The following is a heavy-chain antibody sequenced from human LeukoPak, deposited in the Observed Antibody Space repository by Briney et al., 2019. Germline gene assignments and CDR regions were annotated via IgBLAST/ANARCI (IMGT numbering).Heavy chain of an antibody. CDR2: ISGSGGST. J-gene: IGHJ4*02. Sequence: PGGSLRLSCAASGFTFNSYAMSWVRQAPGKGLEWVSAISGSGGSTYYADSVKGRFTISRDNSKNTLYLQMNSLRAEDTAVYYCAGGSGSYFVFDYWGQGTLVTVSS. V-gene: IGHV3-23*01. D-gene: IGHD1-26*01. CDR1: GFTFNSYA. CDR3: AGGSGSYFVFDY.